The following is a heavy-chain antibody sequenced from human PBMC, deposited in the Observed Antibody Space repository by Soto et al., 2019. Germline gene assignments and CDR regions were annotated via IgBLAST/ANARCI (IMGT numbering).Heavy chain of an antibody. V-gene: IGHV4-34*01. J-gene: IGHJ4*02. CDR2: INHSGST. CDR1: GGSFSGYY. CDR3: ASKTTVTTFDY. D-gene: IGHD4-17*01. Sequence: SETLSLTCAVYGGSFSGYYWSWIRQPPGKGLEWIGEINHSGSTNYNPSLKSRVTISVDTSKNQFSLKLSSVTAADTAVYYCASKTTVTTFDYWGQGTLVTVSS.